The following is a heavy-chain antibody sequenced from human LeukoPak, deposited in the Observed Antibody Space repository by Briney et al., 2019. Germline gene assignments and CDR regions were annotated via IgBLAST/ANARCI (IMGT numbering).Heavy chain of an antibody. D-gene: IGHD6-19*01. V-gene: IGHV4-59*08. J-gene: IGHJ4*02. CDR1: GGSISSYY. Sequence: SETLSLTCTVSGGSISSYYWNWIRQPPGKGLEWIGYVHYSGSTYYNPSLESRVTISVDTSKNQFSLKLSSVTAADTAVYYCATSGWYLLPGVYWGQGTLVTVSS. CDR2: VHYSGST. CDR3: ATSGWYLLPGVY.